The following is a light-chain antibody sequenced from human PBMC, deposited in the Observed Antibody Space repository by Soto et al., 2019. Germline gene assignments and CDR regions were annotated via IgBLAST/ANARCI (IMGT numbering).Light chain of an antibody. J-gene: IGLJ1*01. CDR1: RDDIGAYDY. V-gene: IGLV2-14*01. CDR2: EVT. CDR3: NSYTTSNTYV. Sequence: QSVLTQPASVSGSPGQSITISCAGTRDDIGAYDYVSWYQQHPGNAPKLLVYEVTNRPSGVSDRFSGSKSGNTASLTISGLQAEDEADYYCNSYTTSNTYVFGTGTKVTVL.